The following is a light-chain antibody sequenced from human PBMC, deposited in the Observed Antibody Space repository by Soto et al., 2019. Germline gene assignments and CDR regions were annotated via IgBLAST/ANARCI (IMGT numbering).Light chain of an antibody. V-gene: IGKV4-1*01. CDR1: QSVLYSSSNKDY. J-gene: IGKJ4*01. CDR2: WAS. Sequence: DIVMTQSPDSLAVSLGERATINCKSSQSVLYSSSNKDYLAWYQQKPGQPPKVIIYWASTRESGVPDRFSGSGSGTDSTLTISSLQAEDVAVYYCQQYYTTPLTFGGGTKVEIK. CDR3: QQYYTTPLT.